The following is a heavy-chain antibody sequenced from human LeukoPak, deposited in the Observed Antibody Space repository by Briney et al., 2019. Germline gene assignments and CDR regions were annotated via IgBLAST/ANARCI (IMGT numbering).Heavy chain of an antibody. CDR3: AREGSSSGNDAFDI. D-gene: IGHD6-6*01. Sequence: GGSLRLSREASVFSLSNYAMSWVRQAPGKGLEWVSGISGSGMSTYYGDSVKGRFTISRDNSKNTVCLQMNSLRVEDTATYYCAREGSSSGNDAFDIWGQGTMVTVS. J-gene: IGHJ3*02. CDR1: VFSLSNYA. CDR2: ISGSGMST. V-gene: IGHV3-23*01.